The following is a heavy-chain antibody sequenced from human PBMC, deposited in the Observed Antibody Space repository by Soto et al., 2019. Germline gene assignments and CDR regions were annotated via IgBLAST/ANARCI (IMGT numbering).Heavy chain of an antibody. J-gene: IGHJ3*02. V-gene: IGHV1-2*04. CDR3: ARGRRYFDWLPHHDAFDI. CDR2: INPNSGGT. D-gene: IGHD3-9*01. Sequence: ASVKVSCKASGYTFTGYYMHWVRQAPGQGLEWMGWINPNSGGTNYAQKFQGWVTMTRDTSISTAYMELSRLRSDDTAVYYCARGRRYFDWLPHHDAFDIWGQGTTVTVS. CDR1: GYTFTGYY.